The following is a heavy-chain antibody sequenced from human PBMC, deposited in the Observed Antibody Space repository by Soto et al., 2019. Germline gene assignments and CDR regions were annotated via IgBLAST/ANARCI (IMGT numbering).Heavy chain of an antibody. D-gene: IGHD5-12*01. Sequence: GASVKVSCKASGGTFSSYAISWVRQAPGQGLEWMGGIIPIFGTANYAQKFQGRVTITADESTSTAYMELSSLRSEDTAVYYCARIGRDGYNWNYYGMDVWGQGTTVTVSS. CDR2: IIPIFGTA. CDR3: ARIGRDGYNWNYYGMDV. CDR1: GGTFSSYA. J-gene: IGHJ6*02. V-gene: IGHV1-69*13.